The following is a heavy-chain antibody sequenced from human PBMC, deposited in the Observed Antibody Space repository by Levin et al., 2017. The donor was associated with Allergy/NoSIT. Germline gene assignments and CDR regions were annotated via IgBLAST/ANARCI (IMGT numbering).Heavy chain of an antibody. CDR2: ITGGGDST. CDR3: AKDQGVGINYFDH. D-gene: IGHD7-27*01. Sequence: GGSLRLSCAASGFTFSNYAMGWVRQGPGKGLEWVSAITGGGDSTYYADSVKGRFTISRDNSKNTLSLQMLSVRADDTAVYYCAKDQGVGINYFDHWGQGTLVTVAS. V-gene: IGHV3-23*01. CDR1: GFTFSNYA. J-gene: IGHJ4*02.